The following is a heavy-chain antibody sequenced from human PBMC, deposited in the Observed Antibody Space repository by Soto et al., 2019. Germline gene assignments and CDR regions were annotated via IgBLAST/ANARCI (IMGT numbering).Heavy chain of an antibody. Sequence: QVPLVQSGAEVKKPGASVKVSCKASGYTFTSYGISWVRQAPGQGLEWMGWISAYNGNTNYAQKLQGRVTMTTDTSTSTAYMELRSLRSDDTAVYYCARDLYCSSTSCYQGWFDPWGQGTLVTVSS. D-gene: IGHD2-2*01. CDR3: ARDLYCSSTSCYQGWFDP. CDR1: GYTFTSYG. J-gene: IGHJ5*02. CDR2: ISAYNGNT. V-gene: IGHV1-18*04.